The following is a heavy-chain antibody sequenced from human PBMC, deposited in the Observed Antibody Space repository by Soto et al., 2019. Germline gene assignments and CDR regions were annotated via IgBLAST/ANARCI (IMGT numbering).Heavy chain of an antibody. J-gene: IGHJ4*02. D-gene: IGHD3-3*01. CDR2: IYYNGAT. V-gene: IGHV4-39*01. CDR3: ATELRFLTPANYVGDDY. CDR1: GGSISSTSYY. Sequence: SETLSLTCTVSGGSISSTSYYWGWIRQPPGMGLEWIATIYYNGATQYNPSLKSRATISVDTSKNQFSLRLTSVSAADTAIYYCATELRFLTPANYVGDDYWGQGSLVTVSS.